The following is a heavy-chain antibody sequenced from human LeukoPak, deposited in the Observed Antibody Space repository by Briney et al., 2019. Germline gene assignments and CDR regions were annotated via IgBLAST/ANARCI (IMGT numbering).Heavy chain of an antibody. CDR1: GGTFSSYA. J-gene: IGHJ4*02. CDR2: IIPILGIA. V-gene: IGHV1-69*04. Sequence: GASVKVSCKASGGTFSSYAISWVRQAPGQGLEWMGRIIPILGIANYAQKFQGRVTITADKSTSTAYMELSSLRSEDTAVYYCAREGDVLRYFDWLPTLGYWGQGTLVTVSS. CDR3: AREGDVLRYFDWLPTLGY. D-gene: IGHD3-9*01.